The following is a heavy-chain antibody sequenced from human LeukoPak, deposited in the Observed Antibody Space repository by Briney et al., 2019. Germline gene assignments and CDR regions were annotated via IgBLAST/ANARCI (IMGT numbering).Heavy chain of an antibody. CDR3: ARALWPYYFDY. CDR1: GFTFSSYG. CDR2: IWYDGSNE. Sequence: PGGSLRLSCAASGFTFSSYGMHWVRQAPGKGLEWVAIIWYDGSNEYYADSVKGRFTISRDNSKNTLYLQVNSLRAEDTAVYYCARALWPYYFDYWGQGTLVTVSS. V-gene: IGHV3-33*01. J-gene: IGHJ4*02. D-gene: IGHD2-21*01.